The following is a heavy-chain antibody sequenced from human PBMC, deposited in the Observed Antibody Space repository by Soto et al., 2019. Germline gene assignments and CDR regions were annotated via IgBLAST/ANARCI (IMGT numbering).Heavy chain of an antibody. J-gene: IGHJ6*01. Sequence: GGSLRLSCAASGFTFSSYGMHWVRQAPGKGLEWVAVIWYDGSNKYYADSVKGRFTISRDNSKNTLYLQMNSLRAEDTAVYYCAREIRRFLEWLVPNYYGMDVWGKGPRSPSPQ. CDR2: IWYDGSNK. CDR3: AREIRRFLEWLVPNYYGMDV. CDR1: GFTFSSYG. V-gene: IGHV3-33*01. D-gene: IGHD3-3*01.